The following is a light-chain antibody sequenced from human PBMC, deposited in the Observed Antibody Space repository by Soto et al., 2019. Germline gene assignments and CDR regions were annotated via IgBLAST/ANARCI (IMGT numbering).Light chain of an antibody. V-gene: IGKV1-39*01. CDR1: QTIHMS. CDR3: QQTFVVPQT. CDR2: ATS. Sequence: DIQMTQSPSSLSASVGDRVTITCRASQTIHMSLNWYQQKPGKAPNLLIYATSNLQSGVPSRFSGRGSGTDFTLTISSLQAEDFATYFCQQTFVVPQTFGLGTKVDI. J-gene: IGKJ1*01.